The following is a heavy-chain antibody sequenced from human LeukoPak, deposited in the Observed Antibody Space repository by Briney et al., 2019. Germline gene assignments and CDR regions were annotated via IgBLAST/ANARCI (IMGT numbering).Heavy chain of an antibody. CDR1: GYTFASYY. J-gene: IGHJ4*02. CDR3: ARGDRYCYDSSGYLFDY. D-gene: IGHD3-22*01. CDR2: INPSGGST. V-gene: IGHV1-46*01. Sequence: ASVKVSCKASGYTFASYYMHWVRPAPGQGLEWMGIINPSGGSTSYAQKFQGRVTMTRDTSTSTVYMELSSLRSEDTAVYYCARGDRYCYDSSGYLFDYWGQGTLVTVSS.